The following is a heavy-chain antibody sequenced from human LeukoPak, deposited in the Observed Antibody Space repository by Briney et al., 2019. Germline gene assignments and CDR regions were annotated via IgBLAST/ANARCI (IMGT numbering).Heavy chain of an antibody. Sequence: GASVKVSCKASGYTFTSYGISWVRQAPGQGLEWMGWISAYNGNTNYAQKLQGRVTMTTDTSTSTAYMELSSLRSEDTAVYYCARDRGDYYDSSGYYYVKNWFDPWGQGTLVTVSS. CDR2: ISAYNGNT. V-gene: IGHV1-18*01. CDR1: GYTFTSYG. D-gene: IGHD3-22*01. CDR3: ARDRGDYYDSSGYYYVKNWFDP. J-gene: IGHJ5*02.